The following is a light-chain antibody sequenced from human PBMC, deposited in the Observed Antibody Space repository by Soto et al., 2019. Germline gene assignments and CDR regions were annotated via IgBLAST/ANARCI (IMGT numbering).Light chain of an antibody. CDR3: QQYDNKPPIT. J-gene: IGKJ5*01. CDR2: ATS. CDR1: QSVSTN. V-gene: IGKV3-15*01. Sequence: EIVMTQSPDTLSVSPGERATVSCRASQSVSTNLAWYQQKPDQAPRLLIYATSTRATGIPDRFTGSGSGTEFTLTLSSLQSEDFAVYHCQQYDNKPPITFGQGTRLEIK.